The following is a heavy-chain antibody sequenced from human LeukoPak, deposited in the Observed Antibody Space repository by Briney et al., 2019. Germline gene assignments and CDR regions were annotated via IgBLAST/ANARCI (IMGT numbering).Heavy chain of an antibody. D-gene: IGHD3-10*01. V-gene: IGHV3-48*04. Sequence: PGGSLRLSCAASGFTFSSYSMNWVRQAPGKGLEWVSYISSSSSTIYYADSVKGRFTISRDNAKNSLYLQMNSLRAEDTAVYYCARRNYYGSGSSTLDYWGQGTLVTVSS. CDR1: GFTFSSYS. CDR2: ISSSSSTI. J-gene: IGHJ4*02. CDR3: ARRNYYGSGSSTLDY.